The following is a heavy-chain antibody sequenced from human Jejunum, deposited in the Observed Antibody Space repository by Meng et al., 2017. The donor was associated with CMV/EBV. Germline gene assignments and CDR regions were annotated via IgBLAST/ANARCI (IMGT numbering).Heavy chain of an antibody. J-gene: IGHJ6*02. V-gene: IGHV3-66*02. D-gene: IGHD4/OR15-4a*01. CDR2: HYGAGHT. Sequence: GFTVTSNYMTWDRQASGKELEWVSIHYGAGHTYYADSVKGRFTISRDNSKNTVFLQMNSLRPEDTAIYYCAREQADYGYFFYGLGVWGQGTTVTVSS. CDR3: AREQADYGYFFYGLGV. CDR1: GFTVTSNY.